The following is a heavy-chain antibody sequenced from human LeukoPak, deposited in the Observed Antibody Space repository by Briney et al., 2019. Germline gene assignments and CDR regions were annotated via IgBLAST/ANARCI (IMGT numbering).Heavy chain of an antibody. D-gene: IGHD1-1*01. CDR2: ISGSGNGT. CDR1: GFTFSNYA. CDR3: ARTSGTTVY. J-gene: IGHJ4*02. V-gene: IGHV3-23*01. Sequence: GGSLRLSCAASGFTFSNYAMSWVRQAPGKGLEWVSAISGSGNGTYYADSVKGRFTISRDNSKNTLHVQMNSLRAEDTALYYCARTSGTTVYWGQGTLVTVSS.